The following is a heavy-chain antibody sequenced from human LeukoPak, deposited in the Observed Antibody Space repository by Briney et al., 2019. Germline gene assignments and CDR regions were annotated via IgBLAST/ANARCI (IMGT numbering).Heavy chain of an antibody. V-gene: IGHV3-23*01. J-gene: IGHJ4*02. CDR3: AKDEYCSSTSCYPTGY. Sequence: GGSLRLSCAASGYTFSSYAMSWVRQAPGKGLEWVSAISGSGGSTYYADSVKGRFTISRDNSKNTLYLQMNSLRAEDTAVYYCAKDEYCSSTSCYPTGYWGQGTLVTVSS. CDR1: GYTFSSYA. D-gene: IGHD2-2*01. CDR2: ISGSGGST.